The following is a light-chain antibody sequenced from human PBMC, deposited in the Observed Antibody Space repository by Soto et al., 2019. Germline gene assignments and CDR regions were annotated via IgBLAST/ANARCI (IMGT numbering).Light chain of an antibody. CDR3: QQYAGPPWT. CDR2: GAS. CDR1: QSVSNSY. V-gene: IGKV3-20*01. Sequence: EIVLTQSPGILSLSPGERATLSCRASQSVSNSYLAWYQQKPGQAPSLLIYGASSRATGIPDRFRGSGSGTYFTLTISRLEPEDSAVYHCQQYAGPPWTFGLGTKVEIK. J-gene: IGKJ1*01.